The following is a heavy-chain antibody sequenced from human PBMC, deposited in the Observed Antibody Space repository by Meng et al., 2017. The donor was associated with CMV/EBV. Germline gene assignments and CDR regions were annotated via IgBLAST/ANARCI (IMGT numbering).Heavy chain of an antibody. D-gene: IGHD2-2*01. CDR2: IIPIFGTA. CDR1: GGAFSRYA. V-gene: IGHV1-69*01. Sequence: LVEVVCGVNEACSPVKASCKASGGAFSRYAISWVRQAPGQGREWMGGIIPIFGTANYAQKFQGRVTITADESTSTAYMELSSLRSEDTAVYYCAREGGIVVVPAAPGWFDPWGQGTLVTVSS. CDR3: AREGGIVVVPAAPGWFDP. J-gene: IGHJ5*02.